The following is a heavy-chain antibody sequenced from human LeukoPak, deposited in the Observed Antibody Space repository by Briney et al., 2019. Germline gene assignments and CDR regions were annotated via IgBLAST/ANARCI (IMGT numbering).Heavy chain of an antibody. CDR3: ARTPRSAEYFQH. D-gene: IGHD1-26*01. CDR2: IYYSGST. J-gene: IGHJ1*01. CDR1: GGSISSGGYY. V-gene: IGHV4-31*03. Sequence: SETLSLTCTVSGGSISSGGYYWSWIRQHPGKGLEWIGYIYYSGSTYYNPSLKSRVTISVDTSKNQFSLKLSSVTAADTAVHYCARTPRSAEYFQHWGRGTLVTVSS.